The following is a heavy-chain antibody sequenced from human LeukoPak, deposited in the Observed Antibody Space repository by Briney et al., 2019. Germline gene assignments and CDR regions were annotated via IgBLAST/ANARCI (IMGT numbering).Heavy chain of an antibody. D-gene: IGHD6-13*01. CDR1: GGSISSSSYY. J-gene: IGHJ4*02. CDR2: IYYSGST. V-gene: IGHV4-39*01. CDR3: ARQQAAAGNDVFDY. Sequence: SETLSLTCTVSGGSISSSSYYWGWIRQPPGKGLEWIGSIYYSGSTYYNPSLKSRVTISVDTSKNQFSLKLSSVTAADTAVYYCARQQAAAGNDVFDYWGQGTLVTVSS.